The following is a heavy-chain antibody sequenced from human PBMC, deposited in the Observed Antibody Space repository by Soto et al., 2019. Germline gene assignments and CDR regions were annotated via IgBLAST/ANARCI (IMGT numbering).Heavy chain of an antibody. Sequence: EVQLVESGGGLVKPGGSLRPSCAASGFTFSSYSMNWVRQAPGKGLEWVSSISSSSSYIYYADSVKGRFTISRDNAKNSLYLQMNSLRAEDTAVYYCARDWDHSSSWYYSGYYYYYGMDVWGQGTTVTVSS. CDR3: ARDWDHSSSWYYSGYYYYYGMDV. CDR2: ISSSSSYI. D-gene: IGHD6-13*01. CDR1: GFTFSSYS. V-gene: IGHV3-21*01. J-gene: IGHJ6*02.